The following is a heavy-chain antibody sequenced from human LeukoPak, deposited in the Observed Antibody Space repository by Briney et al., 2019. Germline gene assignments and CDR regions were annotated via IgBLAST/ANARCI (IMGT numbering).Heavy chain of an antibody. J-gene: IGHJ4*02. CDR1: GFTFSGYA. CDR2: ILDTGAGT. V-gene: IGHV3-23*01. Sequence: PGGSLRLSCAASGFTFSGYAMSWVRQAPGKGLEGVSTILDTGAGTYYADSVKGRFTISRDNSKNTLYLQMNSLRAEDTAVYYCAKDPYVYSSSWYFDYWGQGTLVTVSS. CDR3: AKDPYVYSSSWYFDY. D-gene: IGHD6-13*01.